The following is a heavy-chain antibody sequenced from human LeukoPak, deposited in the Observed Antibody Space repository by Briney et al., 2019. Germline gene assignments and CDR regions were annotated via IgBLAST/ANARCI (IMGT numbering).Heavy chain of an antibody. CDR1: GFSLRTRRAG. J-gene: IGHJ4*02. D-gene: IGHD6-13*01. Sequence: SGPTLLHPPQTLTLTCTFSGFSLRTRRAGAGWIRQPPGKALEWLPLIYWDDDKRYSPSLKSRLTITKDTSKNQVVLTMSNMDPVDTATYYCAHGQIAAGGTYIPFDYWGPGTPVTVSS. V-gene: IGHV2-5*02. CDR3: AHGQIAAGGTYIPFDY. CDR2: IYWDDDK.